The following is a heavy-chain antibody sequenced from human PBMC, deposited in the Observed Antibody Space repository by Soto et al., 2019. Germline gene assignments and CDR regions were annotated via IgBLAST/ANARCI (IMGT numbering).Heavy chain of an antibody. Sequence: PSETLSLTCAVSGYSISSSNWWGWIRQPPGKGLAWIGYIYYSGSTYYNPSLKSRVTISVGKSKNQFSLKLSSVTAADTAVYYCARPNLLNPCFGELSYDYYYYYGMDVWGQGTTVTVSS. CDR2: IYYSGST. CDR3: ARPNLLNPCFGELSYDYYYYYGMDV. V-gene: IGHV4-28*01. D-gene: IGHD3-10*01. J-gene: IGHJ6*02. CDR1: GYSISSSNW.